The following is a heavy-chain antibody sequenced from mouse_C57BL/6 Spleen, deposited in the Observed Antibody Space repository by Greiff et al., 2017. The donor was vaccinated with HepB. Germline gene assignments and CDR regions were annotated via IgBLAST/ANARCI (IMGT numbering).Heavy chain of an antibody. CDR3: AREGGYYVGFAY. CDR2: IYPGDGAT. J-gene: IGHJ3*01. D-gene: IGHD2-3*01. CDR1: GYAFRSYW. Sequence: QVQLQESGAELVKPGASVTISCKASGYAFRSYWMNWVKQRPGKGLEWIGQIYPGDGATTYNGKFKGKATLTADKSSSTAYMQRSSLTSEDSAVYFGAREGGYYVGFAYWGQGTLVTVAA. V-gene: IGHV1-80*01.